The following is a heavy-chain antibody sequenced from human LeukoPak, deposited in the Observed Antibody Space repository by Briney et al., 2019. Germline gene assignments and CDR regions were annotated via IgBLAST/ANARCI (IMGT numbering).Heavy chain of an antibody. CDR3: AYSSRLYFDY. Sequence: GGSLRLSCAASGFTFSTYSMNWVRQAPGKGLEWVSSISGSSSFIYYADSVKGRFTISRDNAKTSLYLQMNSLRAEDTAVYYCAYSSRLYFDYWGQGTLVTVSS. CDR1: GFTFSTYS. CDR2: ISGSSSFI. V-gene: IGHV3-21*01. J-gene: IGHJ4*02. D-gene: IGHD6-13*01.